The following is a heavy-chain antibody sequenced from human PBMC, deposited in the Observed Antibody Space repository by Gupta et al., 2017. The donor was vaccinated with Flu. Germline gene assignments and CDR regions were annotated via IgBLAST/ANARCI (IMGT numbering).Heavy chain of an antibody. CDR2: IHHSGST. J-gene: IGHJ4*02. CDR1: DGSVSSGSYY. D-gene: IGHD3-10*01. V-gene: IGHV4-61*01. Sequence: QVQLQESGPGVVKPSETLSLTCSVSDGSVSSGSYYGSWVRQPPGKGLEWIGYIHHSGSTRYNPSLKSRATISMDTSTSQFSLKLTSVTAADTAVYYCARVASGRRRDLDYWGQGIRSPSPQ. CDR3: ARVASGRRRDLDY.